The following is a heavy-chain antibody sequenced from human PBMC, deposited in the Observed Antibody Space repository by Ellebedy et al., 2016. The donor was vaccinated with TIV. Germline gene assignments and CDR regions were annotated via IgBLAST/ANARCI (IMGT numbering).Heavy chain of an antibody. CDR2: ISAYTGDT. CDR1: GYTFGTYG. Sequence: ASVKVSCKASGYTFGTYGISWVRQAPGQGLEWMGWISAYTGDTDYAQKFQGRLTMSTDTSTSTAYMELRSLRSDDTAVYYCATWSREYTGYFSDPMDVWGQGTTVTVSS. CDR3: ATWSREYTGYFSDPMDV. V-gene: IGHV1-18*01. J-gene: IGHJ6*02. D-gene: IGHD5-12*01.